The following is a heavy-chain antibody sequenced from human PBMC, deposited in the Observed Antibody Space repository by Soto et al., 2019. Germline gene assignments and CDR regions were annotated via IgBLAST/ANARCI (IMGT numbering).Heavy chain of an antibody. J-gene: IGHJ6*02. CDR1: GGTFSSYA. Sequence: SVKVSCKASGGTFSSYAVSWVRQAPGQGLEWMGGIIPIFGTANYAQKFQGRVTITADESTSTAYMELSSLRSEDTAVYYCARSRGQQLATYYYYGMDVWGQGTTVTVSS. CDR3: ARSRGQQLATYYYYGMDV. V-gene: IGHV1-69*13. D-gene: IGHD6-13*01. CDR2: IIPIFGTA.